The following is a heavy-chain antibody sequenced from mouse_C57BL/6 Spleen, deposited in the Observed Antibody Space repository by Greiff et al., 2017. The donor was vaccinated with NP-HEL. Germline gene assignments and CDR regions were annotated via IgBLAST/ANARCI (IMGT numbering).Heavy chain of an antibody. CDR3: AREGGITTVVPHWYFDV. V-gene: IGHV5-4*01. CDR1: GFTFSSYA. Sequence: EVKVVESGGGLVKPGGSLKLSCAASGFTFSSYAMSWVRQTPEKRLEWVATISDGGSYNYYPDNVKGRFPISRDNAKNNLYLQMRHLKSEDTSMDYCAREGGITTVVPHWYFDVWGTGTTVTVSS. J-gene: IGHJ1*03. CDR2: ISDGGSYN. D-gene: IGHD1-1*01.